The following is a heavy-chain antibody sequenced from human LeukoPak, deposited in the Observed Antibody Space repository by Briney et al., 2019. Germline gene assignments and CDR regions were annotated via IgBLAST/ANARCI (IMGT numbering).Heavy chain of an antibody. CDR1: GGSISNHNW. CDR3: ARDRSYRGDWFDP. J-gene: IGHJ5*02. Sequence: PSETLSLTCSVSGGSISNHNWWSWVRQPPGKGPEWIGEIFPDGRTNYNPSLRGRLTISIDKSENQFSLKLTSVTAADTAVYYCARDRSYRGDWFDPWGQGTLVTVSS. V-gene: IGHV4-4*02. D-gene: IGHD3-10*01. CDR2: IFPDGRT.